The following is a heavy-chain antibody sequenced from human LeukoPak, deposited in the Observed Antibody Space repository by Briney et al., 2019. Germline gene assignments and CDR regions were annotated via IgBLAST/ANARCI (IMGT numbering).Heavy chain of an antibody. V-gene: IGHV4-59*01. CDR3: ARHIIYSKKPSFDH. D-gene: IGHD4-11*01. CDR2: IDYSGST. Sequence: PSETLSLTCTVSAGSINTYYWSWIRQPPGKGLEWIGYIDYSGSTNYNPSLKSRVTISVDTSKNQFSLQLCSVTAADTAVYYCARHIIYSKKPSFDHWGQGTLVTVSS. CDR1: AGSINTYY. J-gene: IGHJ4*02.